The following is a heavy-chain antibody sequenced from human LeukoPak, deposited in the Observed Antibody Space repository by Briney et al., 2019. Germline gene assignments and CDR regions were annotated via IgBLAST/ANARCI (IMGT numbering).Heavy chain of an antibody. CDR3: ATIRLLYYYDSSGYANDY. J-gene: IGHJ4*02. CDR1: GYTFTSYD. V-gene: IGHV1-8*01. CDR2: MNPNSGNT. D-gene: IGHD3-22*01. Sequence: GASVKVSCKASGYTFTSYDINWVRQATGQGLEWMGWMNPNSGNTIYAQKFQGRVTMTEDTSTDTAYMELSSLRSEDTAVYYCATIRLLYYYDSSGYANDYWGQGTLVTVSS.